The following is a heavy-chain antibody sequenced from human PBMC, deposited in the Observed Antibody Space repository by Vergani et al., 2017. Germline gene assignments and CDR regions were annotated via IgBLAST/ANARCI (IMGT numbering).Heavy chain of an antibody. Sequence: QLQLQESGPGLVKPSATLSLTCSVSGASIRSRNYYWGWIRQPPGKGLEWIAGIYYSGSTYYKPSLKSRVTISVDTSKKQFSLKLSSVTAADTAVYFCARHSTVEWLVKLGWIDPWGQGILVTVSS. CDR3: ARHSTVEWLVKLGWIDP. J-gene: IGHJ5*02. D-gene: IGHD6-19*01. V-gene: IGHV4-39*01. CDR1: GASIRSRNYY. CDR2: IYYSGST.